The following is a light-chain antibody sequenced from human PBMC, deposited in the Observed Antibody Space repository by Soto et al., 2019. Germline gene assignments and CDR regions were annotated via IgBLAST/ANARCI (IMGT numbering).Light chain of an antibody. CDR2: AAS. CDR3: QQYGSSSYT. Sequence: EIVLTQSPGTLSLSPGERATLSCRASQSISSSYLAWYQQKPGQAPRLLIYAASSRATGIPDRFSGSGSGTDFTLTISRLEPEDFAXYYCQQYGSSSYTFGQGTQLEIK. CDR1: QSISSSY. V-gene: IGKV3-20*01. J-gene: IGKJ2*01.